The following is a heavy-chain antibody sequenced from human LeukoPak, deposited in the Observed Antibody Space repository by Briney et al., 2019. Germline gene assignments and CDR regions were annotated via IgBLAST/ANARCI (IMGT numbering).Heavy chain of an antibody. V-gene: IGHV4-34*01. D-gene: IGHD2-2*01. J-gene: IGHJ5*02. CDR1: GVSFSGYY. CDR2: INHSGST. CDR3: ARGVYCSSTSCYFLSWFDP. Sequence: PSETLSLTCAVYGVSFSGYYWSWLRQPPGKGLEWIGEINHSGSTNYNPSLKSRVTISVDTSKNQFSLKLSSVTAADTAVYYCARGVYCSSTSCYFLSWFDPWGQGTLVTVSS.